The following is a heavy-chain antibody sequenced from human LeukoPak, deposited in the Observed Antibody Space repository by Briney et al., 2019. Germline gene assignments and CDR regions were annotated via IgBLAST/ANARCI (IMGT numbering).Heavy chain of an antibody. Sequence: SQTLSLTCAISGDSVSSNSAAWNWIRQSPSRGPEWLGRTYYRSKWYNDYAVSVKSRITINPDTSKNQFSLQLNSVTPEDTAVYYCARVAGYSSSWYGPDFDYWGQGTLVTVSS. J-gene: IGHJ4*02. CDR3: ARVAGYSSSWYGPDFDY. V-gene: IGHV6-1*01. D-gene: IGHD6-13*01. CDR1: GDSVSSNSAA. CDR2: TYYRSKWYN.